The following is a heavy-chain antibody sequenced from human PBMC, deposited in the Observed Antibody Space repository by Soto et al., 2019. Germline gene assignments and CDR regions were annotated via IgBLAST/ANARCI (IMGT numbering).Heavy chain of an antibody. CDR2: IYYSGST. D-gene: IGHD6-13*01. J-gene: IGHJ4*02. V-gene: IGHV4-31*03. CDR1: GGSIANGSYY. Sequence: TLSLPFTVSGGSIANGSYYWTWIRQHPGKGLEWIGYIYYSGSTFYNPSLKSRVMISADTSKNQFSLRLNFVTAADTAVYYCARIKGGAAGNFDDWGQGALVTVSS. CDR3: ARIKGGAAGNFDD.